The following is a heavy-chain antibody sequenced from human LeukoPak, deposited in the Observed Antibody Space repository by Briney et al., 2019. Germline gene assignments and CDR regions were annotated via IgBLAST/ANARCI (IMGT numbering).Heavy chain of an antibody. Sequence: GGSLRLACAASGFTFSSDAMSWVPQAPRKELEWVSAISGSGGSTYYADSVKGRFNISRDNSKNTLYLQMNSLRVEDTAVYCCAKVSGYWGQGTLVTVSS. J-gene: IGHJ4*02. CDR1: GFTFSSDA. V-gene: IGHV3-23*01. CDR3: AKVSGY. D-gene: IGHD3-10*01. CDR2: ISGSGGST.